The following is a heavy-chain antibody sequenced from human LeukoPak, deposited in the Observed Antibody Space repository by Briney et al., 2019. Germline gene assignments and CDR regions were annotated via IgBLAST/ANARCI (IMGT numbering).Heavy chain of an antibody. D-gene: IGHD6-19*01. CDR2: IRWDSGSI. CDR1: GFTFDDYA. V-gene: IGHV3-9*01. Sequence: GRCLRLSCAASGFTFDDYAMRWVRQAPGKGLEWVSGIRWDSGSIGYADSVKGRFPISRDNAKNSLYLQMNGLRAEDTALYYCAKDAEAVASYFDYWGQGTLVTVSS. J-gene: IGHJ4*02. CDR3: AKDAEAVASYFDY.